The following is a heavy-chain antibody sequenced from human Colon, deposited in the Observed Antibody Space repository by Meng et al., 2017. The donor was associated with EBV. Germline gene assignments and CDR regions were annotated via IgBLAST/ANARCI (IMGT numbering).Heavy chain of an antibody. CDR3: ARNGDYNPGLY. CDR1: GDSISNNW. CDR2: IYHSGTT. V-gene: IGHV4-4*02. Sequence: QWPLQGAGPGLGKPSGTLSLTCAASGDSISNNWWSWVRQPPGKGLEWIGEIYHSGTTNYNPSLRSRVTISVDKSKNQFSLQLTSVTAADTAVYYCARNGDYNPGLYWGQGTLVTVSS. J-gene: IGHJ4*02. D-gene: IGHD4-17*01.